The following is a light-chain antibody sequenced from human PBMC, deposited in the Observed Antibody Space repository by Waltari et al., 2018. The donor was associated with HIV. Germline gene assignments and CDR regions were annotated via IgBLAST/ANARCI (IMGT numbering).Light chain of an antibody. J-gene: IGKJ2*01. V-gene: IGKV3-20*01. Sequence: EIVLTQSPGTLSLSPGERATLSCRAIQSLSSSYLAWYQQKPGQAPRLLVYGASHRATDIPDRFSGSGSGTDFALTISRVEPEDFAVYYCQQYGSSPKTFGQGTKLEIK. CDR1: QSLSSSY. CDR2: GAS. CDR3: QQYGSSPKT.